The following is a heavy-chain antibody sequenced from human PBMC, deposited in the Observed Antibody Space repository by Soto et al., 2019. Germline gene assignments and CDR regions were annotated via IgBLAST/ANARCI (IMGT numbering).Heavy chain of an antibody. CDR3: ARGGGSDSFDY. CDR2: INHLETT. D-gene: IGHD1-26*01. V-gene: IGHV4-30-2*01. Sequence: SETLSLTCTVSGASITFGGYSWSWIRQTPGKGLEWIGYINHLETTFYNPSFESRLTLSIDRAKNQFSLKLHSMSAADRAVYFCARGGGSDSFDYWGQGILVTAPQ. CDR1: GASITFGGYS. J-gene: IGHJ4*02.